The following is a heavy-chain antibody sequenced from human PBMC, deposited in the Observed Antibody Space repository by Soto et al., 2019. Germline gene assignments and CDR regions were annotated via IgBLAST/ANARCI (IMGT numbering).Heavy chain of an antibody. CDR2: INGGGGTT. Sequence: GGSLRLSCAASGFTFSTYTMNWVRQAPGKGLEWVSSINGGGGTTYYADSVKGRFTISRDNSKNTLFLQMNRLRAEDTAEYYCAKDKVPFSSSWPYDYWGQGILVTVSS. CDR3: AKDKVPFSSSWPYDY. V-gene: IGHV3-23*01. J-gene: IGHJ4*02. CDR1: GFTFSTYT. D-gene: IGHD6-13*01.